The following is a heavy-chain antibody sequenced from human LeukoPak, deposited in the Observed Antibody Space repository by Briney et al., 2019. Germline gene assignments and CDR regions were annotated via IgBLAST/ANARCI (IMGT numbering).Heavy chain of an antibody. CDR2: IIPIFGTA. Sequence: EASVKVSCKASGGTFSSYAISWVRQAPGQGLEWMGGIIPIFGTANYAQKFQGRVTITADESTSTAYMELSSLRSEDTAVYYCARDQGNPGYYYYGMDVWGQGTTVTVSS. J-gene: IGHJ6*02. V-gene: IGHV1-69*13. CDR3: ARDQGNPGYYYYGMDV. D-gene: IGHD4-23*01. CDR1: GGTFSSYA.